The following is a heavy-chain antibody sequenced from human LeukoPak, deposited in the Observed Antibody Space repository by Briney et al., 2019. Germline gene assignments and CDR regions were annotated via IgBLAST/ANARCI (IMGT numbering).Heavy chain of an antibody. CDR3: AARGYCSSTSCLLEY. CDR1: GFTFSSYW. Sequence: GGSLRLSCAASGFTFSSYWMHWVRHAPGKGLVWVSRINSDGSSTNYADPVKGRFTISRDNAKNTLYLQMNSLRAEDTAVYYCAARGYCSSTSCLLEYWGQGTLVTVPS. D-gene: IGHD2-2*01. J-gene: IGHJ4*02. V-gene: IGHV3-74*01. CDR2: INSDGSST.